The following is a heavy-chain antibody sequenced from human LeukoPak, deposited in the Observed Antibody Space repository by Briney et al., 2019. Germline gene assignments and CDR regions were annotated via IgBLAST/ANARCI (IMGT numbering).Heavy chain of an antibody. Sequence: SQTLSLTCTVAGGSISSGSYYWSWIRQPAGKGLEWIGRIETSGSTNYNPSLKSRVTISADRSKNQFSLKLSSVTAADTAVYYCAREGGYSYGDAPLHFDYWGQGTLVTVSS. CDR1: GGSISSGSYY. CDR3: AREGGYSYGDAPLHFDY. D-gene: IGHD5-18*01. CDR2: IETSGST. V-gene: IGHV4-61*02. J-gene: IGHJ4*02.